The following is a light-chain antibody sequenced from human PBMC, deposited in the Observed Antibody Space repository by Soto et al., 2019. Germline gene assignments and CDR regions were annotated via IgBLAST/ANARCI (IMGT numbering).Light chain of an antibody. V-gene: IGLV2-14*01. Sequence: QSALTQPASVSGSPGQSITISCTGTSSDVGGYNYVSWYQQRPGKAPTLMISDVTNRPSGVSNRFSGSKSGNTASLTISGLQAEDEADYYCSSYTSRSTYVFGTGTKLTV. CDR2: DVT. CDR3: SSYTSRSTYV. CDR1: SSDVGGYNY. J-gene: IGLJ1*01.